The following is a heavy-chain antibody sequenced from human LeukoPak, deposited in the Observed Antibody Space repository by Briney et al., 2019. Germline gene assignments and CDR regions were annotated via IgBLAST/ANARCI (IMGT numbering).Heavy chain of an antibody. D-gene: IGHD3-22*01. J-gene: IGHJ5*02. V-gene: IGHV4-61*02. Sequence: SETLSLTCTVSGGSINTGSYYWNWIRQPAGKGLEWIGRMHSRGTTYYHPSLKSRVTISGDTSRSQFSLNLRSVTAADTAVYYCARVYDSSGYYYVGGWFDPWGQGTLVTVSS. CDR2: MHSRGTT. CDR1: GGSINTGSYY. CDR3: ARVYDSSGYYYVGGWFDP.